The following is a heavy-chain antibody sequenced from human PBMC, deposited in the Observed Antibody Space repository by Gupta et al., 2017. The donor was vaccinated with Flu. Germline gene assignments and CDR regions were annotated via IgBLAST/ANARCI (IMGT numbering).Heavy chain of an antibody. D-gene: IGHD4-17*01. J-gene: IGHJ4*02. CDR2: IIPIFGTA. Sequence: QVQLVQSGDEVKKPGSSVKVSCKASGGTFSSYAISWVRPGPGQGLEWMGGIIPIFGTANYAQKFQGRVTITADESTSTAYMELSSLRSEDTAVYYCARAKRTTVTTSHFDYWGQGTLVTVSS. V-gene: IGHV1-69*01. CDR1: GGTFSSYA. CDR3: ARAKRTTVTTSHFDY.